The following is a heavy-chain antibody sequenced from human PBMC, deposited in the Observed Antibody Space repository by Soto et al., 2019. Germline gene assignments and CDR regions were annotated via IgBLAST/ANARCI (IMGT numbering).Heavy chain of an antibody. CDR3: ATYYGSGRYSPRNRNCSYYMDV. V-gene: IGHV1-69*02. J-gene: IGHJ6*03. Sequence: QVQLVQSGAEVKKPGSSVKVSCKASGGTFSSYTISWVRQAPGQGLEWMGRIIPILGIAYYAQKFQGRVTITPDKSKSTAYMELSSLRSEDTAVYYCATYYGSGRYSPRNRNCSYYMDVWGKGTKVPVSS. CDR2: IIPILGIA. CDR1: GGTFSSYT. D-gene: IGHD3-10*01.